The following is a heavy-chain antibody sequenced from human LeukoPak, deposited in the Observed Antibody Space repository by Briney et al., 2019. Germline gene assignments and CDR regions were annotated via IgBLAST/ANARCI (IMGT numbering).Heavy chain of an antibody. CDR3: ARGYSYYFDY. CDR2: IYSSGST. CDR1: GGSINSYY. V-gene: IGHV4-59*01. J-gene: IGHJ4*02. Sequence: SETLSLTCTVSGGSINSYYWSWIRQPPGKGLEWIGYIYSSGSTNYNPSLKRRVTISVDTSKNQFSLKLSSVTAADTAVYYCARGYSYYFDYWGQGTLVTVSS. D-gene: IGHD5-18*01.